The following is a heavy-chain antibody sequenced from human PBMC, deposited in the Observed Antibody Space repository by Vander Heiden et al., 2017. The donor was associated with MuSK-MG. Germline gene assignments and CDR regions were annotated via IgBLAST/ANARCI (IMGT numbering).Heavy chain of an antibody. CDR3: ASGRGVTYYDILTGYYRAYNWFDP. D-gene: IGHD3-9*01. J-gene: IGHJ5*02. CDR2: MNPNSGNT. CDR1: GYTFTSYD. Sequence: QVQLVQSGAEVQKPGASVKVSCKASGYTFTSYDINWVRQATGQGLEWMGWMNPNSGNTGYAQKFQGRVTMTRNTSISTAYMELSSLRSEDTAVYYCASGRGVTYYDILTGYYRAYNWFDPWGQGTLVTVSS. V-gene: IGHV1-8*01.